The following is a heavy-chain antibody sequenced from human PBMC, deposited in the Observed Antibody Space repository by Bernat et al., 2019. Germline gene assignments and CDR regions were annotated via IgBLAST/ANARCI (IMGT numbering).Heavy chain of an antibody. CDR1: GFTFSSYA. CDR3: ARGSDVVVAAEFAFDI. CDR2: ISYDGSNK. J-gene: IGHJ3*02. Sequence: QVQLVESGGGVVQPGRSLRLSCAASGFTFSSYAMHWVRQAPGKGLEWVAVISYDGSNKYYADSVQGRFTISRDNSKNTLYLQMNSLRAEDTAVYYCARGSDVVVAAEFAFDIWGQGTMVTVTP. V-gene: IGHV3-30-3*01. D-gene: IGHD2-15*01.